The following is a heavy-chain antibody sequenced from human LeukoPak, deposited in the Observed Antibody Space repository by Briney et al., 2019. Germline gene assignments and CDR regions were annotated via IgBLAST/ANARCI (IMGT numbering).Heavy chain of an antibody. J-gene: IGHJ3*02. V-gene: IGHV7-4-1*02. D-gene: IGHD3-22*01. CDR2: INTNTGNP. CDR3: ARDSLAPPRDMIPSNDI. Sequence: LVASVKVSCKASGYTFTSYAMNWVRQAPGQGLEWMGWINTNTGNPTYAQGFTGRFVFSLDTSVSTAYLQISSLKAEDTAVYYCARDSLAPPRDMIPSNDIRGQGTMVTVSS. CDR1: GYTFTSYA.